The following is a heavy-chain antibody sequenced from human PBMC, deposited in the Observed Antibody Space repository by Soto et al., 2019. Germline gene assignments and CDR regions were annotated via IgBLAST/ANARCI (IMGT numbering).Heavy chain of an antibody. V-gene: IGHV3-33*01. Sequence: GGSLRLSCAASGFTFSSYGMHWVRQAPGKGLEWVAVIWYDGSNKYYADSVKGRFTISRDNSKNTLYLQMNSLRAEDTAVYYCARENQVYAIGGDGAFDIWGQGTMVTVSS. CDR1: GFTFSSYG. CDR3: ARENQVYAIGGDGAFDI. D-gene: IGHD2-8*01. CDR2: IWYDGSNK. J-gene: IGHJ3*02.